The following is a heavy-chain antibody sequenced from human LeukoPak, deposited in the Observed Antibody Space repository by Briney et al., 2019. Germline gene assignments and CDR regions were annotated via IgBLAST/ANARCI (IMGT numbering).Heavy chain of an antibody. CDR1: GGSISSYY. CDR3: ARGSSEYDIFFRYGMDV. V-gene: IGHV4-59*08. CDR2: IYYSGST. J-gene: IGHJ6*02. Sequence: PSETLSLTCTVSGGSISSYYWSWIRQPPGKGLEWIGYIYYSGSTNYNPSLKSRATISVDTSKNQFSLKLSSVTAADTAVYYCARGSSEYDIFFRYGMDVWGQGTTVTVSS. D-gene: IGHD3-9*01.